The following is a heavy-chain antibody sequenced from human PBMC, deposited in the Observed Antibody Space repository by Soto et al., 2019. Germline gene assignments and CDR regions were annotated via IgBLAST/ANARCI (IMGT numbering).Heavy chain of an antibody. CDR1: GFVFSNYE. V-gene: IGHV3-48*03. D-gene: IGHD6-19*01. CDR2: ISGSGTTI. CDR3: ARGVRLLAGNAYSDH. Sequence: EVQLVESGGGLVQPGGSLRLSCAASGFVFSNYEMSWVRQAPGKGLEWVAYISGSGTTIFEADSVRGRFTISRDNTKNSLYLQLTSLTAEDTAVYFCARGVRLLAGNAYSDHWGQGTLVTVSS. J-gene: IGHJ4*02.